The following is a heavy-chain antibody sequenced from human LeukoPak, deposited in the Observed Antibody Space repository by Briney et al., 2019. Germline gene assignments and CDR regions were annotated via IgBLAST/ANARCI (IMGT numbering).Heavy chain of an antibody. D-gene: IGHD6-19*01. Sequence: SVKVPCKASGGTFSSYAISWVRQAPGQGLEWMGGIIPIFGTANYAQKFQGRVTITTDESTSTAYMELSSLRSEDTAVYYCAREVSIAVAGYYFDYWGQGTLVTVSS. CDR2: IIPIFGTA. CDR1: GGTFSSYA. V-gene: IGHV1-69*05. J-gene: IGHJ4*02. CDR3: AREVSIAVAGYYFDY.